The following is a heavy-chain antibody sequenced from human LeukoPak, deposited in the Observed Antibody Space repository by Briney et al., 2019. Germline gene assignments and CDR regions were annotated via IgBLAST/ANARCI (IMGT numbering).Heavy chain of an antibody. CDR2: INPNSGGT. CDR1: GYTFTGYY. J-gene: IGHJ6*02. CDR3: ARAPGGYSYGPMTYYYCGMDV. Sequence: ASVKVSCKASGYTFTGYYMHWVRQAPGQGLEWMGWINPNSGGTNYAQKFQGRVTMTRDTSISTAYMELSRLRSDDTAGYYCARAPGGYSYGPMTYYYCGMDVWGQGPTVTVSS. V-gene: IGHV1-2*02. D-gene: IGHD5-18*01.